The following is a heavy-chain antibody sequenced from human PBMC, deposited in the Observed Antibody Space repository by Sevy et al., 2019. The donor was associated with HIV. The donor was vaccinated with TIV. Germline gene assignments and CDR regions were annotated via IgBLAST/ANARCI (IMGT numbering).Heavy chain of an antibody. CDR2: IYYSGST. CDR1: GGSISSYY. CDR3: ARVWEKDRYYFDY. D-gene: IGHD1-26*01. V-gene: IGHV4-59*01. Sequence: SETLSLTCTVSGGSISSYYWSWIRQPPGKGLEWIGYIYYSGSTNYNPSLKSRVTISVDTCKNQFSLKLSSVTAADTIVYYCARVWEKDRYYFDYWGQGTLVTVSS. J-gene: IGHJ4*02.